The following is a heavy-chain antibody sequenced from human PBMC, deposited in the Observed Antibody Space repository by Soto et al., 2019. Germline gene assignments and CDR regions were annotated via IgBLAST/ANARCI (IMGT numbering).Heavy chain of an antibody. CDR2: IYNSGIT. CDR3: ARGVTVFGLVSRFWFDP. V-gene: IGHV4-30-4*01. CDR1: GGSISSGDYS. D-gene: IGHD3-3*01. J-gene: IGHJ5*02. Sequence: SGTLSLTCTVSGGSISSGDYSWRWVRQSPGKGLEWIGHIYNSGITYYNPSLKSRVVISIDTSRNQFSLRLNSLTAADRAVYFCARGVTVFGLVSRFWFDPWGQGTVVTVSS.